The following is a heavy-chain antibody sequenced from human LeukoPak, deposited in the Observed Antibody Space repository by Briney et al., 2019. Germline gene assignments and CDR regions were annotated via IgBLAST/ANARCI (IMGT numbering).Heavy chain of an antibody. Sequence: SVKVSCKASGGTFSSYAISWVRQAPGQGLEWMGRIIPILGIANYAQKFQGRVTITGDKSTSTAYMELSRLRSDDTAVYYCARDGDSWYSDYWGQGTLVTVSS. J-gene: IGHJ4*02. CDR1: GGTFSSYA. D-gene: IGHD6-13*01. V-gene: IGHV1-69*04. CDR3: ARDGDSWYSDY. CDR2: IIPILGIA.